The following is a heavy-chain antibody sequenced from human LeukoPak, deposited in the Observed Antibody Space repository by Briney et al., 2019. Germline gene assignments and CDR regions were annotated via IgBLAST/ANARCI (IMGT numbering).Heavy chain of an antibody. Sequence: SETLSLTCTVSGGSISSYYWSWIRQPPGKGLEWIGYIYYSGSTNYNPSLKSRVTISVHTSNNHFSLKLSSVTAADTAVYYCARVDRGSRPCYYYGMDVWGQGTTVTVSS. CDR1: GGSISSYY. J-gene: IGHJ6*02. D-gene: IGHD5-12*01. CDR3: ARVDRGSRPCYYYGMDV. CDR2: IYYSGST. V-gene: IGHV4-59*01.